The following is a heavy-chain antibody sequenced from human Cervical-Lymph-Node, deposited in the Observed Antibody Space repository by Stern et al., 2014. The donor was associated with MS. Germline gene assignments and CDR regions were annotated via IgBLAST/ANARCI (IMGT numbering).Heavy chain of an antibody. V-gene: IGHV3-7*01. Sequence: EVQLLESGGGLAQPGGSLRLSCAASGLSFSDYWMSWVRKAPGKGLEWVAYIKQDGSEKYYLDSVKGRFTISRDNTKNSLSLQMNSLRAEDTAFYYCARGRDYFGPWGQGTLVTVSS. J-gene: IGHJ4*02. CDR1: GLSFSDYW. CDR3: ARGRDYFGP. CDR2: IKQDGSEK.